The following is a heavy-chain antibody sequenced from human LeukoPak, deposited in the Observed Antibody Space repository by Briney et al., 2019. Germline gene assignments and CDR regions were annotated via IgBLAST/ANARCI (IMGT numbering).Heavy chain of an antibody. CDR1: GFTFSSHA. CDR3: ARQYISGQWYFDY. Sequence: PGRSLRLSCAASGFTFSSHALHWVRQAPGKGLEWVAVISSDGSYKYYADSVKGRFTISRDNSKNTLYLQMNSLTPEDTAVYYCARQYISGQWYFDYWGQGTLVTVSS. CDR2: ISSDGSYK. J-gene: IGHJ4*02. V-gene: IGHV3-30*04. D-gene: IGHD5-18*01.